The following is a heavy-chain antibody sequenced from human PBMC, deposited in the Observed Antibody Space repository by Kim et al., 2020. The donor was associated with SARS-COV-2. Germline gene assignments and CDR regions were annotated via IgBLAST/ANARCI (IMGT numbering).Heavy chain of an antibody. D-gene: IGHD3-10*01. CDR2: INLSETT. Sequence: SETLSLTCAVYGGSFSGYYWSWIGKPPGKGLGWMGEINLSETTNYNPSPKSRVTISVDTSKNQFSLKLSSVTAADTAVYYCARGRFGHYGMDVWGQGTTVTVSS. J-gene: IGHJ6*02. CDR1: GGSFSGYY. CDR3: ARGRFGHYGMDV. V-gene: IGHV4-34*01.